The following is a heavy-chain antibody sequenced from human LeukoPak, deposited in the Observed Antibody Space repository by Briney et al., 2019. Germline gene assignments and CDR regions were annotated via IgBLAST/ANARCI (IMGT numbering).Heavy chain of an antibody. CDR1: GFTFSSYS. CDR3: ARHVVAVGFDY. CDR2: ITSSSSYI. D-gene: IGHD3-22*01. J-gene: IGHJ4*02. Sequence: VESLRLSCAASGFTFSSYSMNWVRQAPGKGLQWVSSITSSSSYIYYADSVKGRFTISRDNAKNSLYLQMNSLRAEDTAVYYCARHVVAVGFDYWGQGTLVTVSS. V-gene: IGHV3-21*01.